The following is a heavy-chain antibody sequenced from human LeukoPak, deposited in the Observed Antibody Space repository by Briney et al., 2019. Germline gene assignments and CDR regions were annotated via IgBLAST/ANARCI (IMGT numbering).Heavy chain of an antibody. D-gene: IGHD3-22*01. Sequence: GGSLRLSCAASGFTFSSYEMNWVRQAPGKGLEWVSYISSSGSTIYYADSVKGRFTISRDNAKNSLYLQMNSLRAEDTAVYYCARAVSYYYDSSGYYGAFDYWGQGTLVTVSS. V-gene: IGHV3-48*03. CDR1: GFTFSSYE. CDR3: ARAVSYYYDSSGYYGAFDY. CDR2: ISSSGSTI. J-gene: IGHJ4*02.